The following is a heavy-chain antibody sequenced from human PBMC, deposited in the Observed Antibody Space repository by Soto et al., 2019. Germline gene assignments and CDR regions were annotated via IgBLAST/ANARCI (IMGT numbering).Heavy chain of an antibody. V-gene: IGHV3-30*03. Sequence: GVSLRLSCAASGFTFNNFAMHWVRQAPGKGLEWVAGISYDGGDKYYADAVKGRFAISRDNSKSTLYLQMNGLRAEDTAVYYCARDLSTGAADYYFDYWNQGALVTVSS. CDR3: ARDLSTGAADYYFDY. CDR1: GFTFNNFA. CDR2: ISYDGGDK. J-gene: IGHJ4*02. D-gene: IGHD6-13*01.